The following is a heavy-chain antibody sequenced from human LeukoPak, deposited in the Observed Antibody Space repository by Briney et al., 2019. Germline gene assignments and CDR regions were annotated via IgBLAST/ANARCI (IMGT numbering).Heavy chain of an antibody. V-gene: IGHV4-4*02. CDR1: GGSISGTNW. CDR2: ISLAGQT. CDR3: SRESGPFCPFGY. J-gene: IGHJ4*02. D-gene: IGHD1-26*01. Sequence: NASGTLSLTCGVSGGSISGTNWWSWVRQPPGQGLEWIGEISLAGQTNYNPSLNGRVTMSLDKSSTQLSLHLTSVTAADTATYFCSRESGPFCPFGYWGQGTLVIVSS.